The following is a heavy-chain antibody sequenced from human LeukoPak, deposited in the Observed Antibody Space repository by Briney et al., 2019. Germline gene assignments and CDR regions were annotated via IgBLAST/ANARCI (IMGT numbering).Heavy chain of an antibody. CDR2: ITSSGTYI. J-gene: IGHJ6*03. CDR1: GFTFSNYN. D-gene: IGHD1-26*01. V-gene: IGHV3-21*01. CDR3: ARDPYSGNYGNDYYYYMDV. Sequence: PGGSLRLSCAASGFTFSNYNMNWVRQAPGKAVEWVSSITSSGTYIFYADSVKGRFTISRDNAKNSLYLQMDSLGPEDTAVYYCARDPYSGNYGNDYYYYMDVWGKGTTVTISS.